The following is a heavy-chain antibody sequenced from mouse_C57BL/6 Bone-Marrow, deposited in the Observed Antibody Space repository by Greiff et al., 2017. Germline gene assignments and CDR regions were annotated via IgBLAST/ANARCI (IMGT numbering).Heavy chain of an antibody. CDR1: GYTFTSYW. CDR3: ARSHVNHWYFDV. Sequence: QVQLQQPGAELVMPGASVKLSCKASGYTFTSYWMHWVKQRPGQGLEWIGEIDPSDSYTNYNQKFKGKSTLTVDKSSSTAYMQLSSLTSEDSAVYYCARSHVNHWYFDVWGTGTTVTVSS. CDR2: IDPSDSYT. J-gene: IGHJ1*03. V-gene: IGHV1-69*01.